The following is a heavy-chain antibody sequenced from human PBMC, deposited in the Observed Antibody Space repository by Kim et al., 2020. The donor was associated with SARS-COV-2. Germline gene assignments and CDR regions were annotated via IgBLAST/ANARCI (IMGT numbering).Heavy chain of an antibody. CDR2: IYYSGST. J-gene: IGHJ2*01. V-gene: IGHV4-59*01. CDR1: GGSISSYY. D-gene: IGHD3-16*01. Sequence: SETQSLTCTVSGGSISSYYWSWIRQPPGKGLEWIGYIYYSGSTNYNPSLKSRVTISVDTSKNQFSLKLSSVTAADTAVYYCARWGDGFWWSFDLWGRGTLVTVSS. CDR3: ARWGDGFWWSFDL.